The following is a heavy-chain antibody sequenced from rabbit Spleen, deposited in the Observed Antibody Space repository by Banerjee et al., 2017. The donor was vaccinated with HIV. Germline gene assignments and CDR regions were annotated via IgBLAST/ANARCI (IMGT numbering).Heavy chain of an antibody. J-gene: IGHJ6*01. V-gene: IGHV1S45*01. CDR3: ARGIPYGYSGDAYPPYAMDL. CDR2: IYADSSGST. D-gene: IGHD6-1*01. Sequence: QEQLVESGGDLVTLGGSLTLTCKASGFSFSSSYWICWVRQAPGKGLEWIACIYADSSGSTYYASWEKGRFTISKTSSTTVTLQMTSLTAADTATYFCARGIPYGYSGDAYPPYAMDLWGPGTLVTVS. CDR1: GFSFSSSYW.